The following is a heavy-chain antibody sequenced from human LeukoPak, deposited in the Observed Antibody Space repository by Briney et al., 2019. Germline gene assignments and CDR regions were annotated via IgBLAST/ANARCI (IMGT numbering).Heavy chain of an antibody. Sequence: GGSLRLSCAASGFTFSSYAMSWVRQAPGKGLEWVSAISGSGGSTYYADSVKGRFTISRDNSKNTLYLQTNSLRAEDAAVYYCASTGYFDSLDYWGQGTLVTVSS. CDR3: ASTGYFDSLDY. D-gene: IGHD3-9*01. V-gene: IGHV3-23*01. CDR2: ISGSGGST. J-gene: IGHJ4*02. CDR1: GFTFSSYA.